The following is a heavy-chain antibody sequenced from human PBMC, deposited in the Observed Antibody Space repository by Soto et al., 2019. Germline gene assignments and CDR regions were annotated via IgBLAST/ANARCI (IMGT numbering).Heavy chain of an antibody. D-gene: IGHD6-19*01. J-gene: IGHJ4*02. CDR1: GGSMSNSYYY. CDR2: VFHSGRT. V-gene: IGHV4-30-4*02. Sequence: SETLSLTCTVSGGSMSNSYYYWSWVRQTPGKGLEWIGHVFHSGRTYYNPSLKGRVGISVDTSRNQFSLNLSSVTAADAAVYYCARGGWKLFDYWGQGTLVTVSS. CDR3: ARGGWKLFDY.